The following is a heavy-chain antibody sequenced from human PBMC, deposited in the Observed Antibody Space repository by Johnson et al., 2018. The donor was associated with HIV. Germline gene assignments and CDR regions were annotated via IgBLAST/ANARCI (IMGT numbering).Heavy chain of an antibody. CDR3: ARGDDSSAWGAFDI. CDR2: ISYDGSHK. CDR1: GFTFSGYW. D-gene: IGHD3-22*01. V-gene: IGHV3-30*03. J-gene: IGHJ3*02. Sequence: VQLVESGGGLVRPGESLRLSCVASGFTFSGYWMTWVRQAPGQGLEWVAVISYDGSHKYYADSVQGRFTISRDNSKNTLYLQMNSLRAEDTALYYCARGDDSSAWGAFDIWGQGTMVTVSS.